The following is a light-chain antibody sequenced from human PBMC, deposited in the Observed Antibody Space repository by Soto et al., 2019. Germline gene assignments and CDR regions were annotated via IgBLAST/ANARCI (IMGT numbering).Light chain of an antibody. CDR3: KQRSSWPPT. V-gene: IGKV3-11*01. CDR1: QSVSSY. Sequence: EIVLTQPPATLSLSPGERATLSCRASQSVSSYLAWYQQKPGQAPRLLIYDAYNRATGIQARFSGSGSGTGFTLTISSLEPEDFAVYYCKQRSSWPPTFGQGTRLEIK. CDR2: DAY. J-gene: IGKJ5*01.